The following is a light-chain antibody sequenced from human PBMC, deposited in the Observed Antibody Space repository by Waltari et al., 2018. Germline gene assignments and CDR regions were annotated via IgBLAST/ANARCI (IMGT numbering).Light chain of an antibody. CDR3: SSYPSSSTIV. J-gene: IGLJ2*01. CDR1: SSDGGGYNF. V-gene: IGLV2-14*01. Sequence: QSALTQPASGSGSPGQSITISCTGTSSDGGGYNFVSGYQQHPGEAPKLMIYDASKRPSGISDRFSGSKSGNTASLTISGLQAEDEADYYCSSYPSSSTIVFGGGTKLTVL. CDR2: DAS.